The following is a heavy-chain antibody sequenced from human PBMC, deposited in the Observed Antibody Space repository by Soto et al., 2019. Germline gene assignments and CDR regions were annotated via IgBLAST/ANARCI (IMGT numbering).Heavy chain of an antibody. Sequence: GGSLRLSCAASGFTFSRDGMSWVRQAPGKGLEWVSLITDNVGSTYYADSVKGRFTISRDNTKNTLFLQMNSLRAEDTAVYYCATERASTTAFDYWGQGALVTVSS. CDR3: ATERASTTAFDY. CDR1: GFTFSRDG. CDR2: ITDNVGST. J-gene: IGHJ4*02. V-gene: IGHV3-23*01. D-gene: IGHD5-12*01.